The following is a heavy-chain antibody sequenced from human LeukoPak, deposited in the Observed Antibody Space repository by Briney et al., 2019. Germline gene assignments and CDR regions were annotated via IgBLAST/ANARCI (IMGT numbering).Heavy chain of an antibody. V-gene: IGHV4-4*02. CDR1: GGSISNTNW. Sequence: PSETLSLTCGVSGGSISNTNWWTWARQPPGKGLEWIGEVNLQGSTNYNPSLKSRVAISADKSENHISLKLTSVTAADTAVYYCAREGGPYRPLDYSGQGTLVTVAS. CDR2: VNLQGST. J-gene: IGHJ4*02. CDR3: AREGGPYRPLDY.